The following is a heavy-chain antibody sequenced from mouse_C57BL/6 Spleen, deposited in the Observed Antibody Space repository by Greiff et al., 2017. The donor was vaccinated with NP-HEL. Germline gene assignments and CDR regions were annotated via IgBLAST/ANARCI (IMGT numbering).Heavy chain of an antibody. CDR2: IYPGDGDT. CDR3: ATYGYDVGNYYAMDY. V-gene: IGHV1-80*01. CDR1: GYAFSSYW. Sequence: QVQLQQSGAELVKPGASVKISCKASGYAFSSYWMNWVKQRPGKGLEWIGQIYPGDGDTNYNGKFKGKATLTADKSSSTAYMQLSSLTSEDSAVYVCATYGYDVGNYYAMDYWGQGTSVTVSS. D-gene: IGHD2-2*01. J-gene: IGHJ4*01.